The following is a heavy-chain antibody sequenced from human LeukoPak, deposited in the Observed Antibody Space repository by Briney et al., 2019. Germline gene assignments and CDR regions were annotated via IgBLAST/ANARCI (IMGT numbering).Heavy chain of an antibody. CDR3: AARRLYYFDY. CDR1: GGSISSYY. V-gene: IGHV4-59*03. D-gene: IGHD2/OR15-2a*01. J-gene: IGHJ4*02. Sequence: SETLSLTCTVSGGSISSYYWSWIRQPPGKGLEWIGYIYYSGSTNYNPPLKSRVTISVDTSKNQFSLKLSSVTAADTAVYYCAARRLYYFDYWGQGTLVTVSS. CDR2: IYYSGST.